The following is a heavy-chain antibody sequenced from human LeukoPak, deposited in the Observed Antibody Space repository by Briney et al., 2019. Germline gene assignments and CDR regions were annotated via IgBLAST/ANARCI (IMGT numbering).Heavy chain of an antibody. CDR3: ARATYGSSTSCLDY. D-gene: IGHD2-2*01. CDR1: GLTFSSYA. J-gene: IGHJ4*02. Sequence: GRSLRLPCAASGLTFSSYAMHWVRQAPGKGLEWVAVISYDGSNKYYADSVKGRFTISRDNSKNTLYLQMNSLRAEDTAVYYCARATYGSSTSCLDYWGQGTLVTVSS. CDR2: ISYDGSNK. V-gene: IGHV3-30-3*01.